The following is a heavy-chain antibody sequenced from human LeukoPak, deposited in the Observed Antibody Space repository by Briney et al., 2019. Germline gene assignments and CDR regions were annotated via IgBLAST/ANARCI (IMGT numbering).Heavy chain of an antibody. D-gene: IGHD3-22*01. Sequence: GASVKVSCKASRGTFSSYAISWVRQAPGQGLEWMGGIIPIFGTANYAQKFQGRVTITADKSTSTAYMELSSLRSEDTAVYYCASGGYDSSGYYPPGDYWGQGTLVTVSS. CDR2: IIPIFGTA. J-gene: IGHJ4*02. CDR1: RGTFSSYA. V-gene: IGHV1-69*06. CDR3: ASGGYDSSGYYPPGDY.